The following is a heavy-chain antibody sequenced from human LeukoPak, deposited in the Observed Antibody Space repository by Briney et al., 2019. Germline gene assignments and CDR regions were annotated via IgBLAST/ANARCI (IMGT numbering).Heavy chain of an antibody. CDR2: IYPGDSDT. D-gene: IGHD2-15*01. V-gene: IGHV5-51*01. CDR1: GYSFTSYW. CDR3: ARRGGYCNGGSCYDY. Sequence: GESLKISCKGSGYSFTSYWIGWVRQMPGKGLEWMGIIYPGDSDTRYSPSFQGQVTISGDKSISTAHLQWSSLKASDTAMYYCARRGGYCNGGSCYDYWGQGTLVTVSS. J-gene: IGHJ4*02.